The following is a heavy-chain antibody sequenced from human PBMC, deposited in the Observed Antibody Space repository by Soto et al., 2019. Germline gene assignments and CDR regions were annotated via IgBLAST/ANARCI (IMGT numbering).Heavy chain of an antibody. D-gene: IGHD2-15*01. CDR3: GTPPGGGGY. CDR2: IYSGGYT. Sequence: EVQLVESGGGLIQPGGSLRLSCAVSGFTVSNNYMSWVRQAPGKGLEGVSVIYSGGYTAYGDSVKGRFTISRDNSKNPPNLQKNSLGARAPAVFYWGTPPGGGGYWGQGTLVTVSS. V-gene: IGHV3-53*01. CDR1: GFTVSNNY. J-gene: IGHJ4*02.